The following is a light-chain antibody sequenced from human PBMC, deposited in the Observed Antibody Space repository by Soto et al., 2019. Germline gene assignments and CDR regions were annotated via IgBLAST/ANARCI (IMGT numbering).Light chain of an antibody. CDR1: QTINSKY. V-gene: IGKV3-20*01. CDR3: QHYGSSPLYI. CDR2: TAS. Sequence: EVVLTQSPGTLSLSPGERATLSCRASQTINSKYLAWYQQKPGQAPRLLIYTASTRATGIPDRFSGSGSGTDFILTISRLEPEDFAVYYCQHYGSSPLYIFGQGTKLEIK. J-gene: IGKJ2*01.